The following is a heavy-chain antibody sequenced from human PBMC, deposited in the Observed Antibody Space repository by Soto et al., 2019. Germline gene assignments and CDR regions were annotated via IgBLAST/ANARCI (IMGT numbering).Heavy chain of an antibody. Sequence: QVQLVQSRAEVKKPGASVKVSCKASGYTFTSYYMHWVRQAPGQGLEWMGIINPSGGSTSYAQKFQGRVTMTRDTSTSTVYMELSSLRSEDTAVYYCARDLLALVPYYGMDVWGQGTTVTVSS. CDR1: GYTFTSYY. CDR2: INPSGGST. J-gene: IGHJ6*02. D-gene: IGHD2-2*01. V-gene: IGHV1-46*01. CDR3: ARDLLALVPYYGMDV.